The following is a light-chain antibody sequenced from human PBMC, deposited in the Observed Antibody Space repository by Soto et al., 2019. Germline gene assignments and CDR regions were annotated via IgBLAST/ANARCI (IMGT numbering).Light chain of an antibody. J-gene: IGKJ1*01. CDR3: QQRSNPTWT. Sequence: EIALTQSPATLSLSPGERATLSCRASQSISGYLAWYQQKPGQAPRLLIFGTSNRAPGIPARFTGSGSGADFTLTITTLEPEDFAFYYCQQRSNPTWTFGQGTKV. CDR1: QSISGY. CDR2: GTS. V-gene: IGKV3-11*01.